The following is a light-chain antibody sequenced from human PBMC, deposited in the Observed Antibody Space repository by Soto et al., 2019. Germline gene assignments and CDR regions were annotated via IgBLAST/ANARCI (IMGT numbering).Light chain of an antibody. Sequence: PGERATLSCRASQSIITNYLAWYRQKPGQAPGLLIYEASTRATGIPARFSGSGSGTDFTLTISSLEPEDFAVYYCQQRSNWPPITFGQGTRLEIK. J-gene: IGKJ5*01. CDR3: QQRSNWPPIT. V-gene: IGKV3-11*01. CDR2: EAS. CDR1: QSIITNY.